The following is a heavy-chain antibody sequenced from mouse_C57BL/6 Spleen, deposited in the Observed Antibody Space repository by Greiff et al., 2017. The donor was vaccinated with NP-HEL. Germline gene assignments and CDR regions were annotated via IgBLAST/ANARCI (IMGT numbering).Heavy chain of an antibody. D-gene: IGHD1-1*01. J-gene: IGHJ4*01. CDR3: ARNGYYGSSHYYAMDY. CDR2: IWSGGST. CDR1: GFSLTSYG. Sequence: QVQLQQSGPGLVQPSQSLSITCTVSGFSLTSYGVHWVRQSPGKGLEWLGVIWSGGSTDYNVAFISSLSISKDNSKSQVFFKMNSLQADDTAIYYWARNGYYGSSHYYAMDYWGQGTSVTVSS. V-gene: IGHV2-2*01.